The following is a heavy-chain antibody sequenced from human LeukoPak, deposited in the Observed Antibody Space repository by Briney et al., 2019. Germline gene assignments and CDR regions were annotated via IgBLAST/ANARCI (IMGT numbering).Heavy chain of an antibody. D-gene: IGHD6-13*01. J-gene: IGHJ4*02. V-gene: IGHV1-18*04. CDR3: ARYPLSYSGNWHYYFDY. CDR1: GYTFTSYG. Sequence: ASVNLSCKASGYTFTSYGISWVRQAPGQGLEWMGWISAYNGNTNYAQNIQDRVFINADTSTTTAYMELRSLRSDDTAVYYCARYPLSYSGNWHYYFDYWGQGTLVTVSS. CDR2: ISAYNGNT.